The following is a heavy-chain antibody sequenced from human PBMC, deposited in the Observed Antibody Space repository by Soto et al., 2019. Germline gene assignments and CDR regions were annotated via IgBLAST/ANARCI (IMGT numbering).Heavy chain of an antibody. CDR1: GYSFTSYW. D-gene: IGHD1-26*01. CDR3: ARLTYRIDGNHFHYYGMDV. Sequence: GESLKISCKGSGYSFTSYWIGWVRQMPGKGLEWMGITYPGDADTRYSPSFQGQITISAAKSISTAYLQWSSLKASDTAVYFCARLTYRIDGNHFHYYGMDVWGQGTTVTVSS. J-gene: IGHJ6*02. V-gene: IGHV5-51*01. CDR2: TYPGDADT.